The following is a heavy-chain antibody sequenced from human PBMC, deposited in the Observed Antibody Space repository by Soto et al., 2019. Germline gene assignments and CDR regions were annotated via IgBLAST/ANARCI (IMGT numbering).Heavy chain of an antibody. D-gene: IGHD4-17*01. Sequence: QVQLQQWGAGLLKPSETLSLTCAVYGGSFSGYYWSWIRQPPGKGLEWIGEINHSGSTNYNPSLTSRVTISVDTSKNQFSLKLSSVTAADTAVYYCATESTVTTRRSFDPWGQGTLVTVSS. V-gene: IGHV4-34*01. CDR2: INHSGST. CDR1: GGSFSGYY. CDR3: ATESTVTTRRSFDP. J-gene: IGHJ5*02.